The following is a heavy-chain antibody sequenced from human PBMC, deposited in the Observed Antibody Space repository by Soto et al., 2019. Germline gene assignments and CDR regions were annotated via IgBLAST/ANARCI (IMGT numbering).Heavy chain of an antibody. D-gene: IGHD2-8*01. V-gene: IGHV1-2*04. Sequence: QVQLVQSGAEVKKPGASVKVSCEATGYTFTGNYLHWVRQAPGQGLEWMGWIHPHSGATKYAQKFQGSVTMTRDTSISTAYLDLSSLKSNDTAVYYCVRAGVGPTYGWFDPWGQGTLVTVSS. J-gene: IGHJ5*02. CDR3: VRAGVGPTYGWFDP. CDR2: IHPHSGAT. CDR1: GYTFTGNY.